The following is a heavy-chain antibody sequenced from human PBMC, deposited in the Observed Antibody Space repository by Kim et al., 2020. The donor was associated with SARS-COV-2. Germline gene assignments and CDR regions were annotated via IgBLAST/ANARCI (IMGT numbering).Heavy chain of an antibody. CDR2: IIPIFGTA. CDR3: ARDPLEMATNWAFEI. V-gene: IGHV1-69*06. CDR1: GGTFSSYA. D-gene: IGHD5-12*01. Sequence: SVKVSCKASGGTFSSYAISWVRQAPGQGLEWMGGIIPIFGTANYAQKFQGRVTITADKSTSTAYMELSSLRSEDTAVYYCARDPLEMATNWAFEIWGQGTMVTVSS. J-gene: IGHJ3*02.